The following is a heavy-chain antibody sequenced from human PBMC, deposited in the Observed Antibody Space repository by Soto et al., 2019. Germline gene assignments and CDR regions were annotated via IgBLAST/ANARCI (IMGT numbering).Heavy chain of an antibody. D-gene: IGHD7-27*01. CDR3: TRANWYSEY. J-gene: IGHJ4*02. Sequence: QVQLQESGPGLVKPSETLSLTCSVSGGSISSHYWSWIRQPSGKGLEWIGYIYYNGNTNYNPSLKSRVTMSVDSSRNQISLKLTTVTAADTAVYYCTRANWYSEYWGQGTLVTVSS. V-gene: IGHV4-59*11. CDR2: IYYNGNT. CDR1: GGSISSHY.